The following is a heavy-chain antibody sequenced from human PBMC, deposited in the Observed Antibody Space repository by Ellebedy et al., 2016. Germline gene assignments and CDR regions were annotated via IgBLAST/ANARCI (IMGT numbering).Heavy chain of an antibody. Sequence: GGSLRLSXTASRFTFSSYAMSWVRQAPGKGLEWVSAISGSGGSTYYADSVKGRFTISRDNSKNTLYLQMNSLRAEDTAVYYCAKDVSSGWLDAFDIWGQGAMVTVSS. CDR3: AKDVSSGWLDAFDI. CDR1: RFTFSSYA. D-gene: IGHD6-19*01. J-gene: IGHJ3*02. CDR2: ISGSGGST. V-gene: IGHV3-23*01.